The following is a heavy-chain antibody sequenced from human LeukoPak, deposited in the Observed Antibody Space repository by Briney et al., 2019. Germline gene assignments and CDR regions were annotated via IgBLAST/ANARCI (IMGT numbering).Heavy chain of an antibody. CDR1: GGSFSGYY. J-gene: IGHJ3*02. Sequence: SETLSLTCAVYGGSFSGYYWSWIRQPPGKGLEWIGEINHSESTNYNPSLKSRVTISVDTSKNQFSLKLSSVTAADTAVYYCARARRYGDYGFNAFDIWGQGTMVTVSS. CDR2: INHSEST. D-gene: IGHD4-17*01. V-gene: IGHV4-34*01. CDR3: ARARRYGDYGFNAFDI.